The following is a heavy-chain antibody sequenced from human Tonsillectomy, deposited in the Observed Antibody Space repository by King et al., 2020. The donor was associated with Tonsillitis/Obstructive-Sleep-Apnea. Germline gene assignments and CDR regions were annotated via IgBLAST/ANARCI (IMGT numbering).Heavy chain of an antibody. Sequence: VQLVESGGGVVQPGRSLRLSCAASGFTFSSYAIHWVRQAPGKGLEWVAVISYDGTNKYYADSVKGLFTISRDNSKNTLYLQMNSLRAEDTAVYYCARDNSTFYYYYYEMDVWGQGTTVTVSS. CDR1: GFTFSSYA. J-gene: IGHJ6*02. V-gene: IGHV3-30*04. CDR2: ISYDGTNK. D-gene: IGHD2/OR15-2a*01. CDR3: ARDNSTFYYYYYEMDV.